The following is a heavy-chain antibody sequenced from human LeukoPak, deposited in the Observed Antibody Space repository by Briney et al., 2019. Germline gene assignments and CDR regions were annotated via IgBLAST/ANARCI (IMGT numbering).Heavy chain of an antibody. CDR3: AGTPSPGVAGRAGFGY. D-gene: IGHD6-19*01. CDR2: IYYSGST. Sequence: SETLSLTCTVSGGSISSYYWSWIRQPPGKGLEWIGYIYYSGSTNYNPSLKSRVTISVDTSKNQFSLKLSSVTAADTAVYYCAGTPSPGVAGRAGFGYWGQGTLVTVSP. J-gene: IGHJ4*02. CDR1: GGSISSYY. V-gene: IGHV4-59*08.